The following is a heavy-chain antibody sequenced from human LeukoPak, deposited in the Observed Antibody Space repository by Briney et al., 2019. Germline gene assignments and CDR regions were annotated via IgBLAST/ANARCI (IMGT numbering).Heavy chain of an antibody. Sequence: SETLSLTCAVSGGSISSNSYYWGWIRQPPGKGLEWIGSIYYSGSTYYNPSLKSRVTISVDTSKNQFSLKLSSVTAADTAVYYCARGNKTYYYGSGSYYNDAFDIWGQGTMVTVSS. D-gene: IGHD3-10*01. CDR3: ARGNKTYYYGSGSYYNDAFDI. CDR2: IYYSGST. V-gene: IGHV4-39*01. CDR1: GGSISSNSYY. J-gene: IGHJ3*02.